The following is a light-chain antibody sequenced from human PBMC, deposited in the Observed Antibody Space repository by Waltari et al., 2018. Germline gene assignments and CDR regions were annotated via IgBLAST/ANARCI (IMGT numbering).Light chain of an antibody. CDR2: DAS. Sequence: DIQMTQSPSSLSASVGDRVTITCQASQDISNYLNWYQQKPGKAPELLIHDASKLETGVPSRFSGSGSGTDFTFTISSLQPEDIATYYCQQYDDLPYTFGQGTKLEIK. CDR3: QQYDDLPYT. CDR1: QDISNY. J-gene: IGKJ2*01. V-gene: IGKV1-33*01.